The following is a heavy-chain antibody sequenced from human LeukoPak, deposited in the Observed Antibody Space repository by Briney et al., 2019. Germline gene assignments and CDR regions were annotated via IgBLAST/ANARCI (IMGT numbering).Heavy chain of an antibody. V-gene: IGHV1-8*01. Sequence: ASVKVSCKASGYTFTSYDINWVRQATGQGLEWLGWMNPNSGNTGYAQKFQGRVTMTRNTSISTAYMELSSLRSEDTAVYYCARGPGSYYVGWFDPWGQGTLVTVSS. CDR1: GYTFTSYD. CDR3: ARGPGSYYVGWFDP. D-gene: IGHD1-26*01. CDR2: MNPNSGNT. J-gene: IGHJ5*02.